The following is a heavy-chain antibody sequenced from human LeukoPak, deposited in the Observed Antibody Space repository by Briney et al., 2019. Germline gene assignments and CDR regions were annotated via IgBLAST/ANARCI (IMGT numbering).Heavy chain of an antibody. V-gene: IGHV1-69*13. D-gene: IGHD3/OR15-3a*01. CDR3: VFGLELRLGFDY. Sequence: SVKVSCKASGGTFSSYAISWVRQAPGQGLEWMGGIIPIFGTANYAQKFQGRVTITADESTSTAYMELSSLRSEDTAVYYCVFGLELRLGFDYWGQGTLVTVSS. J-gene: IGHJ4*02. CDR2: IIPIFGTA. CDR1: GGTFSSYA.